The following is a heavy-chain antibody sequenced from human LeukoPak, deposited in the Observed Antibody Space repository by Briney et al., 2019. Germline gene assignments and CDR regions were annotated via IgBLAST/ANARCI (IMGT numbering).Heavy chain of an antibody. CDR1: GYTFTYCS. J-gene: IGHJ4*02. V-gene: IGHV1-68*01. CDR3: AREYYYDSSGYYEDY. CDR2: ITLYNGNT. D-gene: IGHD3-22*01. Sequence: GASVKVSCKASGYTFTYCSLHWLQQAPGQGLERMRWITLYNGNTNYAKKFQGRVTITRDMSLRTAYIELSRLRSDDTAVYYCAREYYYDSSGYYEDYWGQGTLVTVSS.